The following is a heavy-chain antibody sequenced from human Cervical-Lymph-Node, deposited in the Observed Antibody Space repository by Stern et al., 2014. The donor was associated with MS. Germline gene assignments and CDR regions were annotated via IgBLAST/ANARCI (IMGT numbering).Heavy chain of an antibody. Sequence: VQLVESGGGVVQPGRSLRLSCAASAFTLSDYGMHWVRQAPGKGLEWVAVISYDGSKEYYSDSVKGRFTISRDKSKNTVDLQMNSLKAEDTAIYFCAKDRQRRYDYDSSGYAHYHYWGQGTLVVVSS. CDR3: AKDRQRRYDYDSSGYAHYHY. CDR1: AFTLSDYG. J-gene: IGHJ4*02. CDR2: ISYDGSKE. D-gene: IGHD3-22*01. V-gene: IGHV3-30*18.